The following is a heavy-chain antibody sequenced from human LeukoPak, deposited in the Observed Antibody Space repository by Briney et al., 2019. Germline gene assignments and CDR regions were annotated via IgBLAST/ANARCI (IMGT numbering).Heavy chain of an antibody. CDR3: ARVTSGWYKDY. CDR1: GFSFSDYY. J-gene: IGHJ4*02. V-gene: IGHV3-11*06. CDR2: ISSSSSYT. D-gene: IGHD6-19*01. Sequence: KPGGSLRLSCAASGFSFSDYYMTWIRRAPGKGLEWVSYISSSSSYTNYADSVKGRFTISRDNAKNSLYLQMNSLRAEDTAVYYCARVTSGWYKDYWGQGTLVTVSS.